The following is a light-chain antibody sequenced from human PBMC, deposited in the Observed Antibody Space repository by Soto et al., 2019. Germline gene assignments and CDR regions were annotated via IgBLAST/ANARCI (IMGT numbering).Light chain of an antibody. V-gene: IGKV3-20*01. J-gene: IGKJ1*01. CDR2: GXS. Sequence: IVLPQSPGTVSLSPGERATRSXRASQTVNINYFAWYQQQPGXPPRVXXDGXSDMATGIPDRLSGSGSATDFTLTISRLEPEDFSVYYCEQYGSSPRTFGQGTKVDI. CDR3: EQYGSSPRT. CDR1: QTVNINY.